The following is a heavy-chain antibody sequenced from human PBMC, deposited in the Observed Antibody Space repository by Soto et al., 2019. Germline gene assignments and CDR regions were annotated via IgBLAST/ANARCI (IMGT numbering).Heavy chain of an antibody. CDR3: ARDPNYYDSSGYGGMDV. V-gene: IGHV1-69*01. D-gene: IGHD3-22*01. CDR1: GFTFSSYA. J-gene: IGHJ6*02. CDR2: IIPIFGTA. Sequence: VQLVESGGGLVKPGGSLRLSCAASGFTFSSYAISWVRQAPGQGLEWMGGIIPIFGTANYAQKFQGRVTITADESTSTAYMELSSLRSEDTAVYYCARDPNYYDSSGYGGMDVWGQGTTVTVSS.